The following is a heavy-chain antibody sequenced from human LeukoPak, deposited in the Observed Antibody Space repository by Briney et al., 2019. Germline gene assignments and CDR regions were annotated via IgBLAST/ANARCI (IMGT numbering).Heavy chain of an antibody. D-gene: IGHD3-10*02. J-gene: IGHJ6*03. CDR3: ARLFGELLLPSDHFYYMDV. CDR2: ISAYNGNT. Sequence: ASVKVSCKASGYTFTSYGISWVRQAPGQGLEWMGWISAYNGNTNYAQKFQGRVTMTTDTSTSTAYMELRSLRSDDTAVYYCARLFGELLLPSDHFYYMDVWGKGTAVTVSS. CDR1: GYTFTSYG. V-gene: IGHV1-18*01.